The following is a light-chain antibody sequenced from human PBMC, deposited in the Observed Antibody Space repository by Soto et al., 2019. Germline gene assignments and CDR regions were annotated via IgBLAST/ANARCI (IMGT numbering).Light chain of an antibody. CDR2: DVT. J-gene: IGLJ1*01. CDR1: SSDVGGYDL. Sequence: QSALTQPRSVSGSPGQSVTISCTGTSSDVGGYDLVSWYQQHPGKAPKLMIYDVTKRPSGVPDRFSGSRSGNTAALTVSGLQAEDDADYDCCSYAGTYTFYVFGTGTQLTVL. V-gene: IGLV2-11*01. CDR3: CSYAGTYTFYV.